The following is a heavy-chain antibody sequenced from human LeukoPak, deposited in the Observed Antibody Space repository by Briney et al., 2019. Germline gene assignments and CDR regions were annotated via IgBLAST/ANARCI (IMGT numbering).Heavy chain of an antibody. Sequence: ASVKVSCKASGYTFTGYYMHWVRQAPGQGLEWMGWINPNSGGTNYAQKFQGRVTMTRDTSISTAYMELSRLRSDDTAVYYCARDQGSRYCSGGSCYSDYWGQGTLVTVSS. CDR3: ARDQGSRYCSGGSCYSDY. J-gene: IGHJ4*02. D-gene: IGHD2-15*01. CDR1: GYTFTGYY. CDR2: INPNSGGT. V-gene: IGHV1-2*02.